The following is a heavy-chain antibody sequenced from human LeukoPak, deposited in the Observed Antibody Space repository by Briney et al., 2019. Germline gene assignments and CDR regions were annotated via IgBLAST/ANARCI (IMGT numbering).Heavy chain of an antibody. J-gene: IGHJ4*02. CDR3: ARGIAAAGNLIPYYFDY. Sequence: PGGSLRLSCAVSGFTVSSNYMSWVRQAPGKGLEWVSVIYSGGSTYYADSVKGRFTISRDNSKNTLYLQMNSLRAEDTAVYYCARGIAAAGNLIPYYFDYWGQGTLVTVSS. V-gene: IGHV3-53*01. D-gene: IGHD6-13*01. CDR1: GFTVSSNY. CDR2: IYSGGST.